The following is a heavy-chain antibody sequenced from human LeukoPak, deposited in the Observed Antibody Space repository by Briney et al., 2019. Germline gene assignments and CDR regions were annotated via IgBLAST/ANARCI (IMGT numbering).Heavy chain of an antibody. D-gene: IGHD1-26*01. Sequence: GGSLRLSCAASGFTFSSYAMHWVRQAPGKGLEYVSAISSNGGSTYYANSVKGRFTISRDNAKTSLYLQMNSLRAEDTAVYYCARDLMGASHYFQHWGQGTLVTVSS. CDR3: ARDLMGASHYFQH. V-gene: IGHV3-64*01. J-gene: IGHJ1*01. CDR2: ISSNGGST. CDR1: GFTFSSYA.